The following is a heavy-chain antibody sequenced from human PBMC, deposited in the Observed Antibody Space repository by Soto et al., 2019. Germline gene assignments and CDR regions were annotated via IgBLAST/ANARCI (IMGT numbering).Heavy chain of an antibody. J-gene: IGHJ3*01. CDR2: ISATGTT. V-gene: IGHV4-4*07. D-gene: IGHD7-27*01. CDR1: GDSMSTFY. CDR3: ARDQSGAADF. Sequence: SETLSLTCTVSGDSMSTFYWNWIRQSAEKGLGWIGRISATGTTTYTPSLKSRITLSVXXXXXXFXLXLXXXTAADTAVYFCARDQSGAADFWGPGTLVTVSS.